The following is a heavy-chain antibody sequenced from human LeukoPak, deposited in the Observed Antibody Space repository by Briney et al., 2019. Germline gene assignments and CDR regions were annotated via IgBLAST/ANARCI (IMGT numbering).Heavy chain of an antibody. Sequence: GGSLRLSCAASRFTFSSYWMSWVRQAPGKGLEWVANIKQDGSEKYYVDSVKGRFTISRDNAKSSLFLQMNSLRTEDTAVYYCATTRGFDYWGQGTLVTVSS. J-gene: IGHJ4*02. CDR3: ATTRGFDY. D-gene: IGHD1-1*01. V-gene: IGHV3-7*03. CDR2: IKQDGSEK. CDR1: RFTFSSYW.